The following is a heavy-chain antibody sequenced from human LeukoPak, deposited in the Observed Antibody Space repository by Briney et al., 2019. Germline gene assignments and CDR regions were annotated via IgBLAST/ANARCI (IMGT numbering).Heavy chain of an antibody. D-gene: IGHD6-19*01. J-gene: IGHJ2*01. V-gene: IGHV4-4*07. Sequence: SETLSLTCTVSGDSISSYYWSWIRQPAGKGLEWIGRIYTSGSTNYNPSLKSRVTMSVDTSKNQFSLKLSSVTAADTAVYYCARDRGSGWSQIYMRYFDLWGRGTLVTVSS. CDR3: ARDRGSGWSQIYMRYFDL. CDR2: IYTSGST. CDR1: GDSISSYY.